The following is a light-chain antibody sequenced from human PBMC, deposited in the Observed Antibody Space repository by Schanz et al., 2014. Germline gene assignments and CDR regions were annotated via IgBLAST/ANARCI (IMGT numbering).Light chain of an antibody. CDR3: SSYTSSGTPVV. V-gene: IGLV2-8*01. Sequence: QSALTQPPSASGSPGQSVTISCTGTSSDVGGYNFVSWYQQHPGKAPKLMIFDVNQRPSGVPDRFSGSKSGNTASLTVSGLQAEDEADYYCSSYTSSGTPVVFGGGTKLTVL. J-gene: IGLJ2*01. CDR1: SSDVGGYNF. CDR2: DVN.